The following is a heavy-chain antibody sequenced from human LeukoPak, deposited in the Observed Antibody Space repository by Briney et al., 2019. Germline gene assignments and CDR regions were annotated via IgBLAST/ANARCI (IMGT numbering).Heavy chain of an antibody. V-gene: IGHV3-23*01. CDR2: ISGSGGST. D-gene: IGHD3-10*01. J-gene: IGHJ5*02. CDR3: AKYRARITMVRGAIFDP. Sequence: GGSLRLSCAASGFTFSSYATSWVRQAPGKGLEWVSAISGSGGSTYYADSVKGRFTISRDNSKNTLYLQMNSLRAEDTAVYYCAKYRARITMVRGAIFDPWGQGTLVTVSS. CDR1: GFTFSSYA.